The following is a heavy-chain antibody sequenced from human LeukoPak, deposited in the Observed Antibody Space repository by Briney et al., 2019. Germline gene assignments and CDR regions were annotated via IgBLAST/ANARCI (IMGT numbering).Heavy chain of an antibody. J-gene: IGHJ4*02. CDR1: GFTFSTYW. D-gene: IGHD2-15*01. CDR2: INSDGSST. V-gene: IGHV3-74*01. Sequence: GESLRLSCAASGFTFSTYWMHWVRQAPGKGLVWVSRINSDGSSTSYADSVKGRFTISRDNAKNTLYLQMNSLRAEDTAVYYCTRACSFGSCHAGDCWGQGILVTVSS. CDR3: TRACSFGSCHAGDC.